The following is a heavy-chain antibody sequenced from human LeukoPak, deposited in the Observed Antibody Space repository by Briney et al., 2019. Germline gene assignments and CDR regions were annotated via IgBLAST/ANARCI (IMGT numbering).Heavy chain of an antibody. CDR1: GFTFGDYA. CDR2: IRSKAYGGTT. Sequence: SGGSLRLSCTASGFTFGDYAMSWVRQAPGKGLEWVGFIRSKAYGGTTEYAASVKGRFTISRDDSKSIAYLQMNSLKTEDTAVYYCTRGGYCSSTSCYDYYGMDVWGKGATVTASS. CDR3: TRGGYCSSTSCYDYYGMDV. V-gene: IGHV3-49*04. J-gene: IGHJ6*04. D-gene: IGHD2-2*01.